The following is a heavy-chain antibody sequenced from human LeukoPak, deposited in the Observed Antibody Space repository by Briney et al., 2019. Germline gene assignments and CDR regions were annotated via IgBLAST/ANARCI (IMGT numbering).Heavy chain of an antibody. Sequence: PSETLSLTCTVSGGSISSSSYYWGWIRQPPGKGLEWIGSIYYSGCTYYNPSLKSRVTISVDTSKNQLSLRLSSVTAADTAVYYCARAPEYGLYYFDYWGQGTLVTVSS. CDR2: IYYSGCT. CDR1: GGSISSSSYY. V-gene: IGHV4-39*07. J-gene: IGHJ4*02. CDR3: ARAPEYGLYYFDY. D-gene: IGHD1-14*01.